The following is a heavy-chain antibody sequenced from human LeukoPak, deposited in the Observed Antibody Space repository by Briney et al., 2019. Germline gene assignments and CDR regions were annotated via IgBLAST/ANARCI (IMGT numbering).Heavy chain of an antibody. D-gene: IGHD6-13*01. Sequence: PSETLSLTCTVSGSSISSSSYYWGWIRQPPGKGLEWIGSIHYSGSTYYNPSLKSRVTISVDTSKNQFSLKLNSVTAADPAVYYCARRSAAGNSGKWFDPWGQGTLVTVSS. CDR1: GSSISSSSYY. CDR2: IHYSGST. CDR3: ARRSAAGNSGKWFDP. J-gene: IGHJ5*02. V-gene: IGHV4-39*01.